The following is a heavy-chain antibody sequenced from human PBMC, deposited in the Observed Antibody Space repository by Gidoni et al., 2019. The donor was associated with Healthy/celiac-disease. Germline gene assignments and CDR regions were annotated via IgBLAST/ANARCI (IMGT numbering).Heavy chain of an antibody. CDR2: ISSNGGST. J-gene: IGHJ4*02. CDR1: GFTSSSYA. CDR3: ARGGIVVVPAAGFDY. Sequence: EVQLVESGGGLVQPGGSLRLSCAASGFTSSSYAMHWVRQAPGKGLEYVSAISSNGGSTYYANSVKGRFTISRDNSKNTLYLQMGSLRAEDMAVYYCARGGIVVVPAAGFDYWGQGTLVTVSS. D-gene: IGHD2-2*01. V-gene: IGHV3-64*01.